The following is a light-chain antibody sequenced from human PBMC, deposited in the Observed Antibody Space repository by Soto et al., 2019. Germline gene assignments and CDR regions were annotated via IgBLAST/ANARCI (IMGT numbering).Light chain of an antibody. J-gene: IGLJ2*01. V-gene: IGLV3-9*01. CDR2: SDV. Sequence: SYELTQPLSVSVALGQTARITCGGNNIESKSVHWYRQTPGQAPVLVIYSDVNRPSGIPERFSGSNSGNTATLTIRSAHAGDEADFYCQVWDTSTVVFGGGTKVTVL. CDR3: QVWDTSTVV. CDR1: NIESKS.